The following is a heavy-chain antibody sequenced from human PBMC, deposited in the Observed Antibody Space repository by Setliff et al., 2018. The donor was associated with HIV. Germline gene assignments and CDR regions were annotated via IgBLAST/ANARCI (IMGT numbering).Heavy chain of an antibody. CDR1: GYTFTTYG. CDR3: ARDSRDIVVVIAPEPEPYYYYGMDV. CDR2: ISPSNGNT. D-gene: IGHD2-15*01. V-gene: IGHV1-18*01. Sequence: GASVKVSCKASGYTFTTYGITWVRQAPGQGLEWVGWISPSNGNTNYAQKVQGRVTMTTDTSTSAAYMELRSLRSDDTAVYYCARDSRDIVVVIAPEPEPYYYYGMDVWGEGTTVTV. J-gene: IGHJ6*02.